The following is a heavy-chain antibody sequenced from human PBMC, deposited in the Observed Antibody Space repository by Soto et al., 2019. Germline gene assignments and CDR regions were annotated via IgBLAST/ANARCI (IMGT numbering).Heavy chain of an antibody. D-gene: IGHD6-19*01. CDR3: ANGGRQWLVTSDFNY. CDR1: GFTFSAYA. J-gene: IGHJ4*02. V-gene: IGHV3-30*18. CDR2: VSHDGRNT. Sequence: VQLVESGGGVVQPGRSLRLSCAASGFTFSAYAIHWVRQAPGQGLEWVAVVSHDGRNTHYADSVKGRFTISRDSSKNTVSLEMTSLRAEDTAVYYCANGGRQWLVTSDFNYWGQGALVTVSS.